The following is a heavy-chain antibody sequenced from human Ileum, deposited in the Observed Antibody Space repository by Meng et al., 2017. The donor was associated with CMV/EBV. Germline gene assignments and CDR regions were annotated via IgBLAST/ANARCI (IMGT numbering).Heavy chain of an antibody. D-gene: IGHD1-14*01. J-gene: IGHJ5*02. Sequence: GGSLRLSCEASGFSISGYWMHWVRQAPGRGLEWISRINNDGDMSTYVGSVKGRFTVSRDNAKNMVHLQMSSLGVEDTAVYYCARGARADNPVWIDPWGQGTQVTVSS. CDR1: GFSISGYW. CDR2: INNDGDMS. CDR3: ARGARADNPVWIDP. V-gene: IGHV3-74*03.